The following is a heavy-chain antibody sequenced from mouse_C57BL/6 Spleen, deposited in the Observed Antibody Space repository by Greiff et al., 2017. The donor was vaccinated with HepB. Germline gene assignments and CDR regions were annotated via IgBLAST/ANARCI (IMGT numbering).Heavy chain of an antibody. J-gene: IGHJ2*01. D-gene: IGHD1-1*01. CDR3: ARSDYYGSSYGDY. Sequence: QVQLQQSGPELVKPGASVKISCKASGYSFTSYYIHWVKQRPGQGLEWIGWIYPGSGNTKYNEKFKGKATLTADTSSSTAYMQLSSLTSEDSAVYYCARSDYYGSSYGDYWGQGTTLTVSS. CDR1: GYSFTSYY. V-gene: IGHV1-66*01. CDR2: IYPGSGNT.